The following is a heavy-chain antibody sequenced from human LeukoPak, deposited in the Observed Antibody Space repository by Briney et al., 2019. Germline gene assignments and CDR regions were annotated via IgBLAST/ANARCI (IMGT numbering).Heavy chain of an antibody. CDR2: IKSKTDGGTT. CDR1: GFTFSSYS. V-gene: IGHV3-15*01. D-gene: IGHD2-2*02. CDR3: TTDQVKTIPTEDYY. J-gene: IGHJ4*02. Sequence: GGSLRLSCAASGFTFSSYSMNWVRQAPGKGLEWVGRIKSKTDGGTTDYAAPVKGRFTISRDDSKNTLYLQMNSLKTEDTAVYYCTTDQVKTIPTEDYYWGQGTLVTVSS.